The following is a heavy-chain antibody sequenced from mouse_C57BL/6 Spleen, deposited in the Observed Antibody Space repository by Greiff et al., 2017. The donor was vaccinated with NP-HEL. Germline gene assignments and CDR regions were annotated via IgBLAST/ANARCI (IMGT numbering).Heavy chain of an antibody. V-gene: IGHV14-4*01. Sequence: EVKLEESGAELVRPGASVKLSCTASGFNIKDDYMHWVKQRPEQGLEWIGWIDPENGDTEYASKFQGKATITADTSSNTAYLQLSSLTSEDTAVYYCTTDTSLAFSGQGTLVTVSA. D-gene: IGHD1-1*01. J-gene: IGHJ3*01. CDR1: GFNIKDDY. CDR3: TTDTSLAF. CDR2: IDPENGDT.